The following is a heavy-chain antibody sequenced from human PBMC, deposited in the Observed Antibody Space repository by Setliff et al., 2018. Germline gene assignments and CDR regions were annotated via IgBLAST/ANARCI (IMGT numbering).Heavy chain of an antibody. CDR2: ISRDGSST. Sequence: PGESLKISCAASGFIFSDYWMYWVRQAPGKGLVWVSRISRDGSSTAYADSVKGRLTISRDNARNTLYLQMNSLRPEDTAVYYCARTCSGSGCYAGLESWGQGTPVTVSS. CDR3: ARTCSGSGCYAGLES. V-gene: IGHV3-74*01. CDR1: GFIFSDYW. J-gene: IGHJ4*02. D-gene: IGHD2-15*01.